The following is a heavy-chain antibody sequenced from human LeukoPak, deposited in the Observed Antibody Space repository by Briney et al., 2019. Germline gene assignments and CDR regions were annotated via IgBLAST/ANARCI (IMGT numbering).Heavy chain of an antibody. D-gene: IGHD3-9*01. CDR1: GFTFSSYA. J-gene: IGHJ4*02. Sequence: GGSLRLSCAASGFTFSSYAMSWVRQAPGKGLEWVSAISGSGGSTYYADSVKGRFTISRDNSKNTLYLQMNSLRAEDTAVYYCAKALRYFDWLSSPFDYWGQGTLVTVSS. CDR2: ISGSGGST. CDR3: AKALRYFDWLSSPFDY. V-gene: IGHV3-23*01.